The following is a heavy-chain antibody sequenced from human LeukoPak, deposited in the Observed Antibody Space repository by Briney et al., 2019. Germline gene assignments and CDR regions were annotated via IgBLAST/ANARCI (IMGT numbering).Heavy chain of an antibody. CDR1: VGFFSGYY. J-gene: IGHJ2*01. CDR2: INHSGST. Sequence: SETLSLTCAVYVGFFSGYYWSWIRQPPGKGLEWIGEINHSGSTNYNPSLKSRVTISVVTSKNQFSLKLSSVTAADTAVYFCARQRERYFDLWGRGTLVTVSS. CDR3: ARQRERYFDL. V-gene: IGHV4-34*01.